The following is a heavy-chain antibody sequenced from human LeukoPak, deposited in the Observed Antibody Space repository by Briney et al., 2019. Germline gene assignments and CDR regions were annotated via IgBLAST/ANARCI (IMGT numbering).Heavy chain of an antibody. Sequence: GGSLRLSCAASGFTFSSYAMHWVRQAPGKGLEWVAGISYDGSNKYYADSVKGRFTISRDNSKNTLYLQMNSLRAEDTAVYYCARASPGIAVAGTFGYWGQGTLVTVSS. V-gene: IGHV3-30*04. CDR1: GFTFSSYA. D-gene: IGHD6-19*01. CDR2: ISYDGSNK. CDR3: ARASPGIAVAGTFGY. J-gene: IGHJ4*02.